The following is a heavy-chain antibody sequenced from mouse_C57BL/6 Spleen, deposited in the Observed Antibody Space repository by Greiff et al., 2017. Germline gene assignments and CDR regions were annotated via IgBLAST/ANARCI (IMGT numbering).Heavy chain of an antibody. CDR1: GFTFSDYY. J-gene: IGHJ4*01. CDR3: ARGRSYYYGSRPEAMDY. CDR2: INYDGSST. D-gene: IGHD1-1*01. V-gene: IGHV5-16*01. Sequence: DVQLQESEGGLVQPGSSMKLSCTVSGFTFSDYYMAWVCQVPEKGLEWVANINYDGSSTYYLDSLKSRFIILRDNAKNILYLQMSSLKSEDTATYYCARGRSYYYGSRPEAMDYWGQGTSVTVSS.